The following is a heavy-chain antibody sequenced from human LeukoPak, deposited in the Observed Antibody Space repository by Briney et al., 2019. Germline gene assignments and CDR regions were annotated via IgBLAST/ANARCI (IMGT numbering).Heavy chain of an antibody. J-gene: IGHJ4*02. D-gene: IGHD1-26*01. Sequence: GGSLRLSCAASGFTFNSNGMSWVRQAPGKGLEWVSVISACGGSTYYADSVKGRFTISRDNSKNTLYLQISSLRVEDTAIYYCTKFSLGGTYSFDHWGQGALVIVSS. CDR2: ISACGGST. CDR1: GFTFNSNG. V-gene: IGHV3-23*01. CDR3: TKFSLGGTYSFDH.